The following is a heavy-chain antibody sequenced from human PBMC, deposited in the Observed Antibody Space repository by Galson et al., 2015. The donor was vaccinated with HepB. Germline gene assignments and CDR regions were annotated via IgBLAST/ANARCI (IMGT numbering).Heavy chain of an antibody. CDR2: IHYSGGT. D-gene: IGHD3-10*01. CDR3: ARRGRELNMDV. CDR1: GGSISTYY. V-gene: IGHV4-59*08. Sequence: ETLSLTCTVSGGSISTYYWSWIRQPPGKGLEWIGFIHYSGGTNYAPSLKGRVTMSVDTSKNQFSLKVNSVTAADAAVYFCARRGRELNMDVWGKGTMVTVAS. J-gene: IGHJ6*04.